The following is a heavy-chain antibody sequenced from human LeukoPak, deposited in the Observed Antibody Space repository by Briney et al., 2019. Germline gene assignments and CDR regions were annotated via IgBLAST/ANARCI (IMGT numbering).Heavy chain of an antibody. CDR3: ARDPNDY. J-gene: IGHJ4*02. CDR1: GFTFSDYS. CDR2: ISSTTNTI. Sequence: GGSLRLSCAASGFTFSDYSMNWVRQAPGKGLEWVSFISSTTNTIYYADSVKGRFTISRDNAKNSPYLQMNSLRDEDTAVYYCARDPNDYWGQGTLVTVSS. V-gene: IGHV3-48*02.